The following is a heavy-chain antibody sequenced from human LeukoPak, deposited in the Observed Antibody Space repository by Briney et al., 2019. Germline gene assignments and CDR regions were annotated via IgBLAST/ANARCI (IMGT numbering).Heavy chain of an antibody. J-gene: IGHJ4*02. CDR2: IYHSGST. V-gene: IGHV4-30-2*01. D-gene: IGHD3-10*01. CDR1: GGSISSGGYY. Sequence: PSETLSLTCTVSGGSISSGGYYWSWIRQPPGKGLEWIGYIYHSGSTYYNPSLKSRVTISVDRSKNQFSLKLSSVTAADTAVYYCARYYGSGTSGDYWGQGTLVTVSS. CDR3: ARYYGSGTSGDY.